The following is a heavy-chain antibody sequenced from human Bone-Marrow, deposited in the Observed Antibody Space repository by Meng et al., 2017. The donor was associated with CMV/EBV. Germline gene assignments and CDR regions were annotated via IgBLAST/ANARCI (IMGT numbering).Heavy chain of an antibody. CDR1: GFTFSNAW. D-gene: IGHD3-3*01. J-gene: IGHJ6*02. CDR3: TTHYDFWSGYWAWYYYYGMDV. Sequence: GESLKISCAASGFTFSNAWMSWVRQAPGKGLEWVGRIKSKTDGGTTDYAAPVKGRCTISRDDSKNTLYLQMNSLKTEDTAVYYCTTHYDFWSGYWAWYYYYGMDVWGQGTTVTVSS. V-gene: IGHV3-15*01. CDR2: IKSKTDGGTT.